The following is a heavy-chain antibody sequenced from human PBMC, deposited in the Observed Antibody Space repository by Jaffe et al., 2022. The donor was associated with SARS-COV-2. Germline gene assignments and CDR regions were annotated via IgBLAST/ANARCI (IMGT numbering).Heavy chain of an antibody. D-gene: IGHD3-22*01. CDR3: ARVAEIDYDSSGYDY. V-gene: IGHV3-66*02. Sequence: EVQLVESGGGLVQPGGSLRLSCAASGFTVSSNYMSWVRQAPGKGLEWVSVIYSGGSTYYADSVKGRFTISRDNSKNTLYLQMNSLRAEDTAVYYCARVAEIDYDSSGYDYWGQGTLVTVSS. J-gene: IGHJ4*02. CDR2: IYSGGST. CDR1: GFTVSSNY.